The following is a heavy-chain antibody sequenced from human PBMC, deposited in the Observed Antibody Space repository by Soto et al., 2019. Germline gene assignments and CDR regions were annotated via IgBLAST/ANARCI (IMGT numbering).Heavy chain of an antibody. Sequence: QVQLVESGGGVVQPGTSLRLSCVGSGFTFRSYVIHWVRQAPGKGLEWVALTSYDGSNKDYGDSVKGRFTISRDNSRNTVDLQMDSRRREDTALDYGARWGTTGGLDVWGQGTLVSVSS. D-gene: IGHD3-16*01. CDR1: GFTFRSYV. V-gene: IGHV3-33*05. J-gene: IGHJ1*01. CDR2: TSYDGSNK. CDR3: ARWGTTGGLDV.